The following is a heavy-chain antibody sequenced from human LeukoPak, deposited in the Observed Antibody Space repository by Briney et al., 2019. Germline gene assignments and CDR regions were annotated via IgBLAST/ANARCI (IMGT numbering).Heavy chain of an antibody. CDR2: IKGDGSHT. V-gene: IGHV3-74*01. D-gene: IGHD2-21*01. CDR1: GFTSSSFY. CDR3: SYDHFDY. J-gene: IGHJ4*02. Sequence: TGGSLGLSCAASGFTSSSFYMEWVRQAPGKGLEWVSRIKGDGSHTTYADSVKGRFTISRDNPKNTLYLQMNYLRVEDTAVYYCSYDHFDYWSRGTLVTVSS.